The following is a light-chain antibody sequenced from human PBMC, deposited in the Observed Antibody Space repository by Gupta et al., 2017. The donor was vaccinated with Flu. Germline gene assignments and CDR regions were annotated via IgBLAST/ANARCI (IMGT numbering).Light chain of an antibody. CDR2: DAS. J-gene: IGKJ4*01. Sequence: PSSLSASVGDRVTITCQASQGITNYLNWYQQKPGKAPKLLIYDASNVETGIPSRFRGSGSGSDFTFTISSRQPEDTASYYCQQYDNLPLTFGGGTNVEIK. V-gene: IGKV1-33*01. CDR3: QQYDNLPLT. CDR1: QGITNY.